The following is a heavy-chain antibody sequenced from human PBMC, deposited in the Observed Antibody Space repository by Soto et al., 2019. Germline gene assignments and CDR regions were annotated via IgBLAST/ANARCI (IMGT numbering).Heavy chain of an antibody. Sequence: SETLSLTCTVSGGSISSYYWSWIRQPPGKGLEWIGYIYYSGSTNYNPSLKSRVTISVDTSKNQFSLKLSSVTAADTAVYYCARRDGSSSFDYWGQGTLVTVSS. CDR1: GGSISSYY. CDR3: ARRDGSSSFDY. V-gene: IGHV4-59*08. D-gene: IGHD6-6*01. J-gene: IGHJ4*02. CDR2: IYYSGST.